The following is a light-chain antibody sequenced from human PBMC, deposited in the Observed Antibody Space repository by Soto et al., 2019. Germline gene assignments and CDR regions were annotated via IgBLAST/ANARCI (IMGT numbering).Light chain of an antibody. CDR1: QGLLHSNGYNY. J-gene: IGKJ1*01. CDR2: LGS. CDR3: MQALQTRT. V-gene: IGKV2-28*01. Sequence: DILMTQSPLSLPFTPGERASISCRSSQGLLHSNGYNYLDWYLQKPGQSPQLLIYLGSYRASGVPDRFSGSGSGTDFTLKISRVEAEDVGVYYCMQALQTRTFGQGTKVDIK.